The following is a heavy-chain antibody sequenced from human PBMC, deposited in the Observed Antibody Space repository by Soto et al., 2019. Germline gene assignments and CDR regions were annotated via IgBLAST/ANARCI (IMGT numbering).Heavy chain of an antibody. CDR3: ANLQWLEYYFDY. J-gene: IGHJ4*02. D-gene: IGHD3-22*01. CDR1: GFSFSNYW. CDR2: IKFDGSRT. V-gene: IGHV3-74*01. Sequence: EAQLVQSGGGLVQPGGSMRLSCAASGFSFSNYWMHWVRQAPGKGLVWVSGIKFDGSRTTYADSVKGRFTNSRDNARNTLYLQMNSLSAEDTAMYYCANLQWLEYYFDYWGQGTLVTVSS.